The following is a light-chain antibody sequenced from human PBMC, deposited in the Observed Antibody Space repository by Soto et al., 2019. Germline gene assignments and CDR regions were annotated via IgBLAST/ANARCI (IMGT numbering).Light chain of an antibody. Sequence: EIVLTQSPATLSLSPGERATLSCRASQSVSYYLAWYQQKPGQAPRLLIYDASNRATGIPARFSGGGSGTDFTLTISSLAPEDFAVYYCQQHNNWPRTFGQGTKVEIK. J-gene: IGKJ1*01. CDR3: QQHNNWPRT. V-gene: IGKV3-11*01. CDR2: DAS. CDR1: QSVSYY.